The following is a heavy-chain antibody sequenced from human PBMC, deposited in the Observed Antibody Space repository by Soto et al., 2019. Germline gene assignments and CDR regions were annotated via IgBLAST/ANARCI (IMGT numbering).Heavy chain of an antibody. J-gene: IGHJ4*02. CDR2: ISSSSSYI. CDR3: ARGGSHASFFDY. V-gene: IGHV3-21*01. Sequence: GGSLRLSCAASGFTFSSYSMNWVRQAPGKGLEWVSSISSSSSYIYYADSVKGRFTISRDNAKNSLYLQMNSLGAEDTAVYYCARGGSHASFFDYWGQGTLVTVSS. D-gene: IGHD1-26*01. CDR1: GFTFSSYS.